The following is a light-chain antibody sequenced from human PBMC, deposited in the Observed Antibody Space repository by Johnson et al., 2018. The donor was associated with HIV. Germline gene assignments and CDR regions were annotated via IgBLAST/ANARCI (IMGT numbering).Light chain of an antibody. CDR2: ENN. CDR3: GTWDSSLRGV. V-gene: IGLV1-51*02. Sequence: QSVLTQPPSVSAAPGQKVTISCSGSSSNIGNNYVSWYQQLPGTAPKLLIYENNKRPSGIPDRFSGSKSGTSATLGITGLQTGDEADYYCGTWDSSLRGVFGTDQGHRP. J-gene: IGLJ1*01. CDR1: SSNIGNNY.